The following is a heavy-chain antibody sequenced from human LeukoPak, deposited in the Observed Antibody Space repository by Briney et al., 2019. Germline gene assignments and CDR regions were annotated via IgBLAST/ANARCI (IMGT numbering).Heavy chain of an antibody. Sequence: GGSLRLSCAASGFTFSDCCMSWIRQAPGKGLEWVSSISTTSFYTNYAGSVKGRFTISRDNAKNSLYLQMNSLRAEDTAMYYCATDLKGGPADWGQGTMVTVSS. J-gene: IGHJ3*01. CDR3: ATDLKGGPAD. V-gene: IGHV3-11*05. CDR2: ISTTSFYT. CDR1: GFTFSDCC. D-gene: IGHD6-25*01.